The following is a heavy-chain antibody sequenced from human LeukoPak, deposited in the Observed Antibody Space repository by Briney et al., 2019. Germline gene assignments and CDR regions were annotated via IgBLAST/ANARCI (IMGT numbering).Heavy chain of an antibody. CDR3: ARVSTVTSYAMDV. V-gene: IGHV3-53*04. CDR2: IYSGGTT. Sequence: PGGSLRLSCAVSGFTVSSNYMTWVRQAPGKGLEWLSIIYSGGTTYYADSVKGRFTISRQTSKNSLYLQMSSLRPEDTAVYYCARVSTVTSYAMDVWGQGTTVTVSS. D-gene: IGHD4-17*01. CDR1: GFTVSSNY. J-gene: IGHJ6*02.